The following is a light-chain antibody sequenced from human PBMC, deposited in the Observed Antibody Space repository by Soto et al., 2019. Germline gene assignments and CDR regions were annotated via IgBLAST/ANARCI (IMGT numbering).Light chain of an antibody. Sequence: EIVMTQSPATLSVSPGERVTLSCRASQDIRSSLAWYQQKPGQAPRLLIYGASIRATGVPATFSGSGSGTDFTLTISRLEPEDFAVYYCQQYGSSRLTFGGGTKVDIK. CDR1: QDIRSS. V-gene: IGKV3-20*01. CDR3: QQYGSSRLT. J-gene: IGKJ4*01. CDR2: GAS.